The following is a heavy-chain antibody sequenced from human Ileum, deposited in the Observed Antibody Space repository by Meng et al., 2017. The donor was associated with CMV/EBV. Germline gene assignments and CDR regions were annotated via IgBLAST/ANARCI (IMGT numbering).Heavy chain of an antibody. CDR2: IFATGTT. Sequence: VQLKESGLGLVNSSESGSPTCAYSGAWLSQYPGSGLEQPAGKGLGWIGRIFATGTTNYNPSLKSHVTMSVDTYKNQLSLELTAVNDADTAGYFCARDRFDSWGQGALVTVSS. J-gene: IGHJ5*01. CDR3: ARDRFDS. CDR1: GAWLSQYP. V-gene: IGHV4-4*07.